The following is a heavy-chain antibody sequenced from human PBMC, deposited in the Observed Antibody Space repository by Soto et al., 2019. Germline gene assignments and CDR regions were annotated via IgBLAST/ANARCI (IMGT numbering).Heavy chain of an antibody. CDR2: ISGSGGST. J-gene: IGHJ1*01. CDR1: GFTFSSYA. D-gene: IGHD4-17*01. Sequence: GGSLRLSCAASGFTFSSYAMSWVRQAPGKGLEWVSAISGSGGSTYYADSVKGRFTISRDNSKNTLYLQMNSLRAEDTAVYYCARAYGDYVEYFQHGGQGTLVTGAS. V-gene: IGHV3-23*01. CDR3: ARAYGDYVEYFQH.